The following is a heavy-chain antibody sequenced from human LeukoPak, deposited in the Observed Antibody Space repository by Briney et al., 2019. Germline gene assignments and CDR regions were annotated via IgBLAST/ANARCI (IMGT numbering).Heavy chain of an antibody. CDR3: ARIGCRQEFDY. CDR1: GFTFSNHR. V-gene: IGHV3-7*01. CDR2: IGQDGSEK. D-gene: IGHD2-15*01. J-gene: IGHJ4*02. Sequence: TGGSLRLSCVVSGFTFSNHRMTWVRQAPGKGLEWLANIGQDGSEKFYADSVKGRFTISRDNAENLLYLQMDSLRGDDTAVYYCARIGCRQEFDYWGQGTLATVSS.